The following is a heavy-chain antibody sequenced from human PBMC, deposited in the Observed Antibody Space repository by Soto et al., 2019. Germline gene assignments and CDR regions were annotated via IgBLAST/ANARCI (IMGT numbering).Heavy chain of an antibody. V-gene: IGHV3-23*01. J-gene: IGHJ4*02. CDR3: AKADRPYYEILTGPDY. CDR2: LGGTGGRA. Sequence: PGGSLRLSCAASGFTFSSYAMCWVRQAPGKGLAWVSALGGTGGRAYYADSVKGRFTVSRDNSRNTLFLQMNSLRVEDTAIYYCAKADRPYYEILTGPDYWGQGT. D-gene: IGHD3-9*01. CDR1: GFTFSSYA.